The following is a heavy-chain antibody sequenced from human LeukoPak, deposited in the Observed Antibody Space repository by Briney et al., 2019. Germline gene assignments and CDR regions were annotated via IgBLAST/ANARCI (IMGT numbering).Heavy chain of an antibody. CDR3: ARDGQLVLYYYYGMDV. D-gene: IGHD6-13*01. V-gene: IGHV1-18*01. J-gene: IGHJ6*02. Sequence: ASVKVSCKASGYTFTSYGISWVRQAPGQGLEWMGWISAYNGNTNYAQKLQGRVTMTTDTSTSTAYMELTSLRSDGTAVYYCARDGQLVLYYYYGMDVWGQGTTVTVSS. CDR2: ISAYNGNT. CDR1: GYTFTSYG.